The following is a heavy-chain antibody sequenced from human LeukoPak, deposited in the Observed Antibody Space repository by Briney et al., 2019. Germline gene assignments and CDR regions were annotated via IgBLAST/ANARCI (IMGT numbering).Heavy chain of an antibody. Sequence: GRSLRLSGEGSGFTFSNSGMHWVRQAPGKGLEWVAVIWHDGGNKYYADSVKGRFTISRDNSKSTLYLQMNSLRAEDTAVYHCARYSGYVAGPYYFDSCCQGTLVTVSS. J-gene: IGHJ4*02. V-gene: IGHV3-33*01. CDR2: IWHDGGNK. CDR3: ARYSGYVAGPYYFDS. D-gene: IGHD5-12*01. CDR1: GFTFSNSG.